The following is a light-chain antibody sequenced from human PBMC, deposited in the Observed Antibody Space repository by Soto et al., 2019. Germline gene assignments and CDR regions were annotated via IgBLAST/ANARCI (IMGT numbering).Light chain of an antibody. V-gene: IGLV2-8*01. Sequence: QSVLTQPPSASGSPGHSVTISCTGTSSDVGGYNYVSWYQQHPGKAPKLMIFEVSKRPSGVPDRFSGSKSGNTASLIVSGLQAEDEADYYCSSYAGGNDYVFGTGTKVTVL. CDR1: SSDVGGYNY. J-gene: IGLJ1*01. CDR3: SSYAGGNDYV. CDR2: EVS.